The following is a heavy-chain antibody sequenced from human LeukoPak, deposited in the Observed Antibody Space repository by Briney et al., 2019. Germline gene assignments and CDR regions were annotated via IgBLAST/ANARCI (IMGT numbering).Heavy chain of an antibody. D-gene: IGHD1-26*01. J-gene: IGHJ3*02. Sequence: GGSLRLSCAASGFTFSSYSMNWVRQAPGKGLGWVSYISSTSSMIYYADSVKGRFTVSRDNAKNSLYLQMNSLRAEDTAVYYCARGGGSAYDMWGQGTMVTVSS. CDR1: GFTFSSYS. CDR3: ARGGGSAYDM. CDR2: ISSTSSMI. V-gene: IGHV3-48*01.